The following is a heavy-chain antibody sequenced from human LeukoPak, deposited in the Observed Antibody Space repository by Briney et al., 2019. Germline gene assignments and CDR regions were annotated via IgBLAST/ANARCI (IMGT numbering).Heavy chain of an antibody. V-gene: IGHV3-30*02. J-gene: IGHJ4*02. Sequence: GGSLRLSCAASGFTFSGYGMHWVRQAPGKGLEWVAFIHYDGARSYYADSVKGRFTISRDNSRNTLYLQMNSLRAEDTAVYYCARALNDYGDYLDYWGQGTLVTVSS. CDR3: ARALNDYGDYLDY. CDR1: GFTFSGYG. CDR2: IHYDGARS. D-gene: IGHD4-17*01.